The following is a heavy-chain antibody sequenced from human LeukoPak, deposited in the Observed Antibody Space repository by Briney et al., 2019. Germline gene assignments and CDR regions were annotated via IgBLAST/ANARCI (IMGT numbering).Heavy chain of an antibody. J-gene: IGHJ4*02. Sequence: GGSLRLSCAAPGFTFSYYYMSCIRQAPGKGLEWVSYICDSGRTIYYADSVKGRFTISRDNAKNSVYLQMNNLGAEDTAVYYCARDRLGDYDHSGYYDKWGQGTLVTVSS. V-gene: IGHV3-11*01. CDR3: ARDRLGDYDHSGYYDK. D-gene: IGHD3-22*01. CDR2: ICDSGRTI. CDR1: GFTFSYYY.